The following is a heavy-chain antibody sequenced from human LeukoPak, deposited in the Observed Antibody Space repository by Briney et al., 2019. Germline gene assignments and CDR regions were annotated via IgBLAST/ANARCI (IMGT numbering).Heavy chain of an antibody. Sequence: SETLSLTCTVSGGSVSSGSYYWSWLRQPPGKGLEWIGYIYYSGTTNYNPSLKSRVTISVDTSKNQFSLKLSSVTAADTAVYYCARTTGRYLQFDPWGQGTLVTVSS. V-gene: IGHV4-61*01. CDR1: GGSVSSGSYY. CDR2: IYYSGTT. D-gene: IGHD3-9*01. CDR3: ARTTGRYLQFDP. J-gene: IGHJ5*02.